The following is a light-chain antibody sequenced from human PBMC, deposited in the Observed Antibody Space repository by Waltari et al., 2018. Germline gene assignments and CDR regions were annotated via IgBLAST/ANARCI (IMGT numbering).Light chain of an antibody. CDR3: QQYLTSSWT. CDR1: QSVLYSSNNKNN. CDR2: GAS. Sequence: DIVMTQSPDSLAVSLGERATFNCKSSQSVLYSSNNKNNLAWYQQKPGQPPKLLIYGASTRESGVPDRFSGSGSGTDFTLTISSLQAEDVAVYYCQQYLTSSWTFGQGTKVEIK. J-gene: IGKJ1*01. V-gene: IGKV4-1*01.